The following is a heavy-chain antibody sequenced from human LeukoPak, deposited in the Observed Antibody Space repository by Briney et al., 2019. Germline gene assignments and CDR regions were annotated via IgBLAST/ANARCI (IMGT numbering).Heavy chain of an antibody. CDR3: AKKLAVAAHYFDY. CDR2: ISATAGTT. J-gene: IGHJ4*02. Sequence: PGGSLRLSCAASGFTFSSYAMSWVRQAPGKGLEWVSAISATAGTTYYADSVKGRFTISRDNSKNTLYLQMNSLRAEDTAVYYCAKKLAVAAHYFDYWGQGTLVNVSS. CDR1: GFTFSSYA. V-gene: IGHV3-23*01. D-gene: IGHD6-19*01.